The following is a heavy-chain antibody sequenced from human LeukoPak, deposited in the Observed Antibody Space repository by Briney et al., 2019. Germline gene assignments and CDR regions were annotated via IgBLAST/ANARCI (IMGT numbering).Heavy chain of an antibody. CDR2: IKQDGSEK. Sequence: GGSLRLSCAASGFTFSSSWMTWVRQAPGKGLEWVANIKQDGSEKYHVDSVKGRFTISRDNAKNSLYLQMNSLRAEDTAVYYCARVGAYSFDYWGQGTLVTVSS. CDR1: GFTFSSSW. CDR3: ARVGAYSFDY. D-gene: IGHD1-26*01. J-gene: IGHJ4*02. V-gene: IGHV3-7*01.